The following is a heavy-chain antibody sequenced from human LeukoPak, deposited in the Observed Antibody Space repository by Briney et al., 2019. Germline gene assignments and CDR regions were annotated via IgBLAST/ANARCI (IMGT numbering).Heavy chain of an antibody. Sequence: ASVKVSCKASGYTFTSYGISWVRQAPGQGLEWTGWISAYNGNTNYAQKLQGRVTMTTDTSTSTAYMELRSLRSDDTAVYYCARESLWFGELPFDYWGQGTLVTVSS. CDR1: GYTFTSYG. CDR2: ISAYNGNT. CDR3: ARESLWFGELPFDY. V-gene: IGHV1-18*04. J-gene: IGHJ4*02. D-gene: IGHD3-10*01.